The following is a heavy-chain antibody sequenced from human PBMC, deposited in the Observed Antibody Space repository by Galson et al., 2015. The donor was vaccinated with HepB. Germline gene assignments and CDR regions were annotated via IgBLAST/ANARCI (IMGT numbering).Heavy chain of an antibody. CDR2: IFYSGNT. Sequence: TLSLTCAVSGDSITSDNYYWNWIRQHPGKGLEWLGYIFYSGNTYYNPSLRDRVTISVETSRNQFSPRLSSVTVADTAIYFCARSSRIQRGENWLDPWGQGTLVTVSS. CDR3: ARSSRIQRGENWLDP. V-gene: IGHV4-31*11. CDR1: GDSITSDNYY. J-gene: IGHJ5*02. D-gene: IGHD3-16*01.